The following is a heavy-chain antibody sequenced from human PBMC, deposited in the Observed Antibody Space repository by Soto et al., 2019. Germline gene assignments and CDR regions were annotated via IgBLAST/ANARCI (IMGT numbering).Heavy chain of an antibody. D-gene: IGHD5-18*01. J-gene: IGHJ6*02. CDR3: ARGPRGYSYGEDYYYGMDV. Sequence: AWETLSLTCTVSGGSISSGGYYWSWIRQHPGKGLEWIGYIYYSGSTYYNPSLKSRVTISVDTSKNQFSLKLSSVTAADTAVYYCARGPRGYSYGEDYYYGMDVWGQGTTVTVSS. CDR2: IYYSGST. CDR1: GGSISSGGYY. V-gene: IGHV4-31*03.